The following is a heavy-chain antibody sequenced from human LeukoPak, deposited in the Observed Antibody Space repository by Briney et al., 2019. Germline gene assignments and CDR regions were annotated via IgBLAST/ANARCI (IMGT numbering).Heavy chain of an antibody. CDR1: GGSISSGGYS. Sequence: KPSETLSLTCAVSGGSISSGGYSWSWIRQPPGKGLEWIGYIYHSGSTYYNPSLKSRVTISVDRSKNQFSLKLSSVTAADTAVYYCARAPRYSSSSTNWFDPWGQGTLVTVSS. CDR3: ARAPRYSSSSTNWFDP. CDR2: IYHSGST. D-gene: IGHD6-13*01. J-gene: IGHJ5*02. V-gene: IGHV4-30-2*01.